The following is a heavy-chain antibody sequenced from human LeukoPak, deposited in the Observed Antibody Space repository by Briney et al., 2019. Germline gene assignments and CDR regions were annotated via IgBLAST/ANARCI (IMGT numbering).Heavy chain of an antibody. Sequence: PGGSLRLSWAAAGFTFGSYAMHWVRQAPGRWLGWVAVISYDGSNKYYADSVKGRFTISRDNSKNTLYLQMNSLRAEDTAVYYCARDPYDSSGFDYWGQGTLVTVSS. CDR3: ARDPYDSSGFDY. CDR1: GFTFGSYA. J-gene: IGHJ4*02. CDR2: ISYDGSNK. V-gene: IGHV3-30-3*01. D-gene: IGHD3-22*01.